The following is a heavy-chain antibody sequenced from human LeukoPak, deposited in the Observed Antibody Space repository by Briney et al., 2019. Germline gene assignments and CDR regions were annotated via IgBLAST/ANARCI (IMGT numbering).Heavy chain of an antibody. Sequence: PSETLSLTCTVSGGSISSYYWSWIRQPAGKGLEWIGRIYTSGSTNYNPSLKSRVTMSVDTSKNQFSLKLSSMTAADTAVYYCARGIYCSSTSCVPNYYYYYMDVWGKGTTVTVSS. CDR1: GGSISSYY. D-gene: IGHD2-2*01. CDR3: ARGIYCSSTSCVPNYYYYYMDV. V-gene: IGHV4-4*07. CDR2: IYTSGST. J-gene: IGHJ6*03.